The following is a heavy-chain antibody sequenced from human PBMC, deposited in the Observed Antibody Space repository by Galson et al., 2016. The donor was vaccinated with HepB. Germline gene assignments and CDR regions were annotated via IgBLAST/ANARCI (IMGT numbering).Heavy chain of an antibody. CDR1: GFTFSTYW. J-gene: IGHJ4*02. V-gene: IGHV3-7*03. Sequence: SLRLSCAASGFTFSTYWMSWLRLSPGKGLEWVGQINQDESEKYYADSVKGRFTISRDNAKNSLYLQMNFLRAEDTAVYYCARDVNGGNFDWWGQGPLVTVFS. CDR2: INQDESEK. D-gene: IGHD4-23*01. CDR3: ARDVNGGNFDW.